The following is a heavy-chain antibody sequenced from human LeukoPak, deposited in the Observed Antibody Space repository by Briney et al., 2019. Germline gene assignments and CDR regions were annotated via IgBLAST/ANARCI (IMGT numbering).Heavy chain of an antibody. CDR3: ARVRGYYGSADAFDI. Sequence: SETLSLTCTVSGGSISSSSYYWGWIRQPPGKGLEWIGSIYYSGSTYYNPSLKSRVTISVDTSKNQFSLKLSSVTAADTAVYYCARVRGYYGSADAFDIWGQGTMVTVSS. J-gene: IGHJ3*02. CDR2: IYYSGST. D-gene: IGHD3-10*01. CDR1: GGSISSSSYY. V-gene: IGHV4-39*07.